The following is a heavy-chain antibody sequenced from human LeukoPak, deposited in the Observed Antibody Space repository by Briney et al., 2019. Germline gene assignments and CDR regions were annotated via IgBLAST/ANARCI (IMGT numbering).Heavy chain of an antibody. CDR3: ARLDYYFDL. Sequence: SGTLSLTCGVSGGSISNTNWWTWVRQPPGKGLEWIGEVNLQGSTNYNPSLKSRVAISIDTSKNQFSLKLSSVTAADTAVYYCARLDYYFDLWGRGTLVTVSS. CDR2: VNLQGST. J-gene: IGHJ2*01. D-gene: IGHD3-16*01. CDR1: GGSISNTNW. V-gene: IGHV4-4*02.